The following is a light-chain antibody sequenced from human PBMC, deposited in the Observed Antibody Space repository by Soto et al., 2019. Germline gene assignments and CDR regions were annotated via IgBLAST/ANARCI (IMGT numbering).Light chain of an antibody. CDR2: WAS. V-gene: IGKV4-1*01. Sequence: DIVMTQSPDSLAESLGERATINCKSSQSVLYSSNNKNYLAWYQQKPGQPPKLLIYWASTRESGVPDRFSGSGSGTDFTLTISSLQAEDVAVYYCQQYYSTPPHTFGQGTKLEIK. CDR1: QSVLYSSNNKNY. CDR3: QQYYSTPPHT. J-gene: IGKJ2*01.